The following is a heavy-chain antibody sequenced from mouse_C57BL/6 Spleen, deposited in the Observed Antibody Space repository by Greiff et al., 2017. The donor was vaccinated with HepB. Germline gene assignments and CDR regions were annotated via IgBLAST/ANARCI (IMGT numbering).Heavy chain of an antibody. CDR3: ACYWFAY. J-gene: IGHJ3*01. CDR1: GYTFTSYG. CDR2: IYPRSGNT. Sequence: VKLVESGAELARPGASVKLSCKASGYTFTSYGISWVKQRTGQGLEWIGEIYPRSGNTYYNEKFKGKATLTADKSSSTAYMELRSLTSEDSAVYFCACYWFAYWGQGTLVTVSA. V-gene: IGHV1-81*01.